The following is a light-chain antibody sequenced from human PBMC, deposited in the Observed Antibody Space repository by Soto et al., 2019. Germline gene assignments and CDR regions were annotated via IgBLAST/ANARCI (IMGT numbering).Light chain of an antibody. V-gene: IGKV3-20*01. CDR2: GAS. CDR1: QSVSSNY. J-gene: IGKJ3*01. Sequence: EIVLTQSPGTLSLSPGESATLSCRASQSVSSNYLAWYQQRPGQAPRLLIYGASSRATGIPDRISGSGSGTYFILTINRLEPEDFAVYYCQQYGRSPLTFGPGTKVDIE. CDR3: QQYGRSPLT.